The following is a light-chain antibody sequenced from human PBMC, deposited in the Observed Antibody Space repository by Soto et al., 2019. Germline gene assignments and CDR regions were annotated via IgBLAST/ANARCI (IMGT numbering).Light chain of an antibody. CDR2: TNN. J-gene: IGLJ2*01. Sequence: QSVLTQPPSASGTPGQRVTISCSGSSSNIGSNTVNWYQQLPGTAPKLLIYTNNQRPSGVPGRFSGSKSGTSASLAIGGLQSEDEADYYCAAWDDSLNGVVFGGGTKVTVL. CDR3: AAWDDSLNGVV. CDR1: SSNIGSNT. V-gene: IGLV1-44*01.